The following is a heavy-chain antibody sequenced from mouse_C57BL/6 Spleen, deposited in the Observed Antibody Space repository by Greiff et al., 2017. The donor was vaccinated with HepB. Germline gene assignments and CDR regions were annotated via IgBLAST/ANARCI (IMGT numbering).Heavy chain of an antibody. J-gene: IGHJ1*03. V-gene: IGHV5-17*01. D-gene: IGHD1-1*01. CDR2: ISSGSSTI. CDR1: GFTFSDYG. Sequence: EVQLVESGGGLVKPGGSLKLSCAASGFTFSDYGMHWVRQAPEKGLEWVAYISSGSSTIYYADTVKGRFTISRDNAKNTLFLQMTNLRSEDTDMYYCARQYYGSSYWYFDVWGTGTTVTVSS. CDR3: ARQYYGSSYWYFDV.